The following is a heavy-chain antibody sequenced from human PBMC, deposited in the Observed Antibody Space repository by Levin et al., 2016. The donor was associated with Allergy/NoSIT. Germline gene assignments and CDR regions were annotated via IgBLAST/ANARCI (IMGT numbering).Heavy chain of an antibody. CDR3: ARGIEATIFGVLITPPVGMDV. V-gene: IGHV4-61*02. CDR2: IYTSGST. Sequence: SETLSLTCTVSGGSISSGSYYWSWIRQPAGKGLEWIGRIYTSGSTNYNPSLKSRVTISLDTSRNQFSLKLSSVTAADTAVYYCARGIEATIFGVLITPPVGMDVWGQGTTVTVSS. J-gene: IGHJ6*02. CDR1: GGSISSGSYY. D-gene: IGHD3-3*01.